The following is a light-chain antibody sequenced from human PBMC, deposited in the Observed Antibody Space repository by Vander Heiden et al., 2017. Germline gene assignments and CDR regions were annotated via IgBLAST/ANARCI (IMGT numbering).Light chain of an antibody. CDR3: HQDCSSRWT. CDR1: QSVSSSY. J-gene: IGKJ1*01. V-gene: IGKV3-20*01. CDR2: GAS. Sequence: EIVLTQSPGTLSLSPGERATLSCRASQSVSSSYLAWYQQKPGQAPRLLIYGASSSATPIPDRFSGTGSGTDFTLTISRLEPEDFAVYYCHQDCSSRWTFGQGTKVEIK.